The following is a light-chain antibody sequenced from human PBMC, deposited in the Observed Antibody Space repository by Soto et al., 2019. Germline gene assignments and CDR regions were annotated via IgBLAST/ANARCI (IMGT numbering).Light chain of an antibody. CDR3: CSYAGTSTVV. J-gene: IGLJ1*01. Sequence: QSALTQPASVSGSPGQSITISCTGTSSDIGHYDYVSWYQQHPGKAPKLMIYHVTYRPSGVSDRFSGSRSGNTASLTISGLQTEDEADYYCCSYAGTSTVVFGIGTKLTVL. CDR2: HVT. CDR1: SSDIGHYDY. V-gene: IGLV2-14*03.